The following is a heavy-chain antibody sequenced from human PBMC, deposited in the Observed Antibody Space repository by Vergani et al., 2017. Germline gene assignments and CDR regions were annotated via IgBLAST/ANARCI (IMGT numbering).Heavy chain of an antibody. D-gene: IGHD1-1*01. CDR1: GYTFTSYG. V-gene: IGHV1-18*04. Sequence: QVQLVQSGAEVKKPGASVKVSCKASGYTFTSYGISWVRQAPGQGLEWMGWISAYNGNTNYAQKHQGRVTMTTDTSTSTAYMELRSLRADDTDVYYCARDGVKIERRWYWFDPWGQGTLVTVS. CDR2: ISAYNGNT. CDR3: ARDGVKIERRWYWFDP. J-gene: IGHJ5*02.